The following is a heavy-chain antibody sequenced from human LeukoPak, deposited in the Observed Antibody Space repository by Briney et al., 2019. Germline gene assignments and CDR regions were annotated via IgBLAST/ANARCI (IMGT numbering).Heavy chain of an antibody. CDR1: EFTFRSYG. CDR2: ISYDGSHK. J-gene: IGHJ4*02. Sequence: PGGSLRLSCAASEFTFRSYGMHWVRQAPGEGLEWVAVISYDGSHKYYADSVKGRFTISRDNSKNTLYLQMNSLRDEDTAVYYCARKGWTGGSWSTEGYFDYWGQGTLVTVSS. CDR3: ARKGWTGGSWSTEGYFDY. V-gene: IGHV3-30*03. D-gene: IGHD6-13*01.